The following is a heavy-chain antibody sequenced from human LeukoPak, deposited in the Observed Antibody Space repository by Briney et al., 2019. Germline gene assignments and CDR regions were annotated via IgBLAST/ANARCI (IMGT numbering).Heavy chain of an antibody. CDR1: GFTFSSYA. J-gene: IGHJ6*02. Sequence: GGSLRLSCAASGFTFSSYAMSWVRQAPGKGLEWVSTISGSGGSTYYADSVKGRFTISRDNSKNTLFLQMNSLRAEDTAVYYCAKDLSPSGWYPYYYGMDVWGQGTTVTVSS. D-gene: IGHD6-19*01. V-gene: IGHV3-23*01. CDR2: ISGSGGST. CDR3: AKDLSPSGWYPYYYGMDV.